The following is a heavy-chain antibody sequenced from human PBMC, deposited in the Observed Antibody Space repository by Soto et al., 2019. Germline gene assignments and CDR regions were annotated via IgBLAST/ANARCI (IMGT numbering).Heavy chain of an antibody. V-gene: IGHV1-8*01. Sequence: QVQLVQSGAEVKKPGASVKVSCKASGYTFTNYDINWVRQATGQGLEWMGWMSPNSGNTGYAQKFQGRVSMNRDTSTSTAYTELSSLTSEDTAVYYCARDTYGSGSYYSYWGQGTLVTVSS. CDR3: ARDTYGSGSYYSY. CDR2: MSPNSGNT. D-gene: IGHD3-10*01. J-gene: IGHJ4*02. CDR1: GYTFTNYD.